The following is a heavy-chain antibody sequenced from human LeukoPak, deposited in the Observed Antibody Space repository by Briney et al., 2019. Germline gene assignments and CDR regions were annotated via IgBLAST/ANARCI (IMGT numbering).Heavy chain of an antibody. V-gene: IGHV1-2*02. J-gene: IGHJ4*02. CDR3: ARDFSYYESWSGYQASAYYFDY. Sequence: ASLKVSCKASGYIFTGYYMHWVRQAPGQGPKWMGWINLNSGGTHFAQKFQGRVTMTRDTSISTVYMELSRLRSDDTAVYYCARDFSYYESWSGYQASAYYFDYWGQGAQVTVSS. CDR2: INLNSGGT. D-gene: IGHD3-3*01. CDR1: GYIFTGYY.